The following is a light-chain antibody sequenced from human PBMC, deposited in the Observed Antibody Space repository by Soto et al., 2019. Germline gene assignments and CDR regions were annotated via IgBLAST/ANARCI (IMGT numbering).Light chain of an antibody. J-gene: IGKJ4*01. V-gene: IGKV3-15*01. CDR3: QQYDDWRLLT. CDR1: QSVSSH. Sequence: MMTQSPATLSVSPGGRATLSCRASQSVSSHLAWYQQQPGQAPRLLIYGASTRAFGVPARFSGSGSGTEFTLTISSLQSEDFAIYYCQQYDDWRLLTFGGGTKVEI. CDR2: GAS.